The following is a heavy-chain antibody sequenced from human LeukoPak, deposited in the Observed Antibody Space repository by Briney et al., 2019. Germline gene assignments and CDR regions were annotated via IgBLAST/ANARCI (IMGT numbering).Heavy chain of an antibody. CDR3: ARAGRFDSGHAWFDP. CDR1: GYTFTSYY. J-gene: IGHJ5*02. Sequence: ASVKVSCKASGYTFTSYYMHWVRQAPGQGLEWMGIINPSGGSTSYAQKFQGRVTMTRDMSTSTVYMELSSLRSEDTAVYYCARAGRFDSGHAWFDPWGQGTLVTVS. D-gene: IGHD5-12*01. V-gene: IGHV1-46*01. CDR2: INPSGGST.